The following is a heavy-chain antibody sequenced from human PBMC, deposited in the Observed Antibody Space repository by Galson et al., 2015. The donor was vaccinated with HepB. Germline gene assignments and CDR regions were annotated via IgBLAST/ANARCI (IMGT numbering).Heavy chain of an antibody. CDR2: ISWNSGSK. CDR1: GFTFEDYA. V-gene: IGHV3-9*01. J-gene: IGHJ3*02. D-gene: IGHD6-13*01. CDR3: AKGRGSSWYDAFDI. Sequence: SLRLSCAVPGFTFEDYAMHWVRQAPGKGLKWVSGISWNSGSKGYADSVKGRFTISRDNAKNSLYLQMNSLRAEDTALYYCAKGRGSSWYDAFDIWGQGTMVTVSS.